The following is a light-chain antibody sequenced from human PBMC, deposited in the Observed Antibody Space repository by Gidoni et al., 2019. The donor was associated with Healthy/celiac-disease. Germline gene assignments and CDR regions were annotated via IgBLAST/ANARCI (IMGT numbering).Light chain of an antibody. CDR1: SSDVVSYNL. CDR2: EVS. Sequence: SALTQPASVSGSPGQSITISCTGTSSDVVSYNLVSWYQQHPGKAPKLMIYEVSKRPSGVSNRFSGSKSGNTASLTISGLQAEDEADYYCCSYAGSSTHVVFGGGTKRTVL. J-gene: IGLJ2*01. CDR3: CSYAGSSTHVV. V-gene: IGLV2-23*02.